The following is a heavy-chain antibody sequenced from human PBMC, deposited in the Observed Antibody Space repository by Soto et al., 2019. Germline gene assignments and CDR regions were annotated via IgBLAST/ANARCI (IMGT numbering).Heavy chain of an antibody. Sequence: QVQLVQSGAEVKKPGASVKVSCKASGYTFTSYGISWVRQAPGQGLEWMGWISTYNGNTKYAQKLQGRVTMTTDTTTSTEYRELRSLRSDDTAVFYCAREMVRGVGSDYWGQGTLVTVSS. CDR3: AREMVRGVGSDY. D-gene: IGHD3-10*01. CDR1: GYTFTSYG. V-gene: IGHV1-18*01. CDR2: ISTYNGNT. J-gene: IGHJ4*02.